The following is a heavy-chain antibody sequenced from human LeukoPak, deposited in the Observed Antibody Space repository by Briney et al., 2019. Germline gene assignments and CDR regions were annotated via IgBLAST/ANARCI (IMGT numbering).Heavy chain of an antibody. J-gene: IGHJ4*02. V-gene: IGHV3-43D*03. D-gene: IGHD1-26*01. Sequence: GGSLRLSCAASGFTFDDYAMHWVRQAPGKGLEWVSLISWDGGSTYYADSVKGRVTISRDNSKNSLYLKMNSLRAEDTALYYCAKDRFSGSYYDEVGFDYWGQGTLVTVSS. CDR1: GFTFDDYA. CDR2: ISWDGGST. CDR3: AKDRFSGSYYDEVGFDY.